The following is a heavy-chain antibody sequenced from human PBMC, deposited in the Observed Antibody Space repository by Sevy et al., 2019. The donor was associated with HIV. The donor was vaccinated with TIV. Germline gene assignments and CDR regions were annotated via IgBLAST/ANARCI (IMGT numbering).Heavy chain of an antibody. CDR2: ISYDGSNK. J-gene: IGHJ4*02. Sequence: GGSLRLTCAASGFTFSSYGMHWVRQAPGKGLEWVAVISYDGSNKYYADSVKGRFTISRDNSKNTLYLQMNSLRAEDTAVYYCAKDFTRFCGSCYVDYWVQGTLVTVSS. V-gene: IGHV3-30*18. CDR1: GFTFSSYG. CDR3: AKDFTRFCGSCYVDY. D-gene: IGHD2-15*01.